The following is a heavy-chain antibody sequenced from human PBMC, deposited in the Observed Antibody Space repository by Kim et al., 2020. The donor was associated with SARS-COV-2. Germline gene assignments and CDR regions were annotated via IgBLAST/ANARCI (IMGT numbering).Heavy chain of an antibody. J-gene: IGHJ6*02. D-gene: IGHD3-10*01. Sequence: SETLSLTCTVSGGSISSYYWSWIRQPPGKGLEWIGYIYYSGSTNYNPSLKSRVTISVDTSKNQFSLKLSSVTAADTAVYYCARASFRSGSYYNLPYGMDVWGQGTTVTVSS. CDR3: ARASFRSGSYYNLPYGMDV. CDR2: IYYSGST. V-gene: IGHV4-59*01. CDR1: GGSISSYY.